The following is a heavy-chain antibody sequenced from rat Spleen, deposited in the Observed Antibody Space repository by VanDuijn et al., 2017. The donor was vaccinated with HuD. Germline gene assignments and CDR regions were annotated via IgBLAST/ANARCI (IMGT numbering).Heavy chain of an antibody. CDR1: GYSITSNY. CDR2: ISYSGST. D-gene: IGHD1-1*01. J-gene: IGHJ4*01. CDR3: ARYSTTAYYVMDA. V-gene: IGHV3-1*01. Sequence: EVQLQESGPGLVKPSQSLSLTCSVTGYSITSNYWGWIRKFPGNKMEWMGYISYSGSTSYNTSLKSRISITRDTSKNQFFLQLNSVTTGDTATYYCARYSTTAYYVMDAWGQGASVTVSS.